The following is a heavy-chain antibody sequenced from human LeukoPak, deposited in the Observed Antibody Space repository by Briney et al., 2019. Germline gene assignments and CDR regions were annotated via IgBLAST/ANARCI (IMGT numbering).Heavy chain of an antibody. CDR2: IKPIRGAS. J-gene: IGHJ4*02. CDR1: GHTITGYP. CDR3: ARDDGYNYSGY. D-gene: IGHD5-24*01. Sequence: ASVQFTCQASGHTITGYPMRWPRHATGPGIDWVGWIKPIRGASNSAQKFQSRVTITSDTTISTAYMVLSGLSCDVTAVYYCARDDGYNYSGYWGQGTLVIVSS. V-gene: IGHV1-2*02.